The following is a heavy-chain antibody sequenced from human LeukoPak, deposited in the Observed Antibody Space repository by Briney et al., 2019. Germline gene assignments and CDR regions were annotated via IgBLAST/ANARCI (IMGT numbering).Heavy chain of an antibody. CDR2: ISYDGSNK. V-gene: IGHV3-30*18. D-gene: IGHD2-15*01. J-gene: IGHJ1*01. CDR3: AKGGGVYGSGLICYRAVGH. Sequence: PGRSLRLSCAASGFTFSSYGMHWVRQAPGKGLEWVAVISYDGSNKYYADSVKGRFTISRDNSKNTLYVQMNSLRAEDAAVYYCAKGGGVYGSGLICYRAVGHWGRGSLVTVSS. CDR1: GFTFSSYG.